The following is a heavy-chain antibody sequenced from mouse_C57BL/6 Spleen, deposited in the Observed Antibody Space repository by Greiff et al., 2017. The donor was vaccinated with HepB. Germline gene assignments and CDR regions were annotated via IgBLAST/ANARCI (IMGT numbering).Heavy chain of an antibody. CDR3: TPYITRYFDV. V-gene: IGHV6-6*01. J-gene: IGHJ1*03. D-gene: IGHD1-1*01. CDR1: GFTFSDAW. CDR2: IRNKANNHAT. Sequence: DVMLVESGGGLVQPGGSMKLSCAASGFTFSDAWMDWVRQSPEKGLEWVAEIRNKANNHATYYAESVKGRFTSSRDDSQSSVYTQMNSVRSEDTGIYNCTPYITRYFDVWGTRTPVTVSS.